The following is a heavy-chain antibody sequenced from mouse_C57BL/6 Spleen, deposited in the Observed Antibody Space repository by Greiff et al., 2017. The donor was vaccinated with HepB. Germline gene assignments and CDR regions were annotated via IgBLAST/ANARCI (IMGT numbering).Heavy chain of an antibody. CDR1: GYTFTSYW. V-gene: IGHV1-64*01. D-gene: IGHD3-2*02. CDR3: ARTHSSGLDY. J-gene: IGHJ2*01. Sequence: QVQLQQSGAELVKPGASVKLSCKASGYTFTSYWMHWVKQRPGQGLEWIGMIHPNSGSTNYNEKFKSKATLTVDKSSSTAYMQLSSLTSEDSAVYYCARTHSSGLDYWGQGTTLTVSS. CDR2: IHPNSGST.